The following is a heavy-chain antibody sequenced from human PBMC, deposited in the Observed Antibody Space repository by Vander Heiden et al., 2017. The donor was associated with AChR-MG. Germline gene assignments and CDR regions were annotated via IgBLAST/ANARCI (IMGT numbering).Heavy chain of an antibody. CDR3: ARLPRPITYGMDV. J-gene: IGHJ6*02. CDR2: SDYNGNT. CDR1: GGSVSSSRYY. V-gene: IGHV4-39*01. Sequence: QLQLQESGPGLVKPSETLSLTCTVPGGSVSSSRYYWGWPPPPPGKGMERLGSSDYNGNTYPNPALESRVTISVDTSKNQFSLRLSSVTAADTAVYYCARLPRPITYGMDVWGQGTTVTVSS.